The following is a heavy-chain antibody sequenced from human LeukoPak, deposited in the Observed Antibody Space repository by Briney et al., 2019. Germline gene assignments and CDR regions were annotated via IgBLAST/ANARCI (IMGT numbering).Heavy chain of an antibody. J-gene: IGHJ4*02. CDR1: GFTVSSTC. CDR2: FYSGGGST. CDR3: ARVASDSSGWYHFDH. D-gene: IGHD6-19*01. V-gene: IGHV3-53*01. Sequence: GGSLRLSCAASGFTVSSTCMGWVRQAPGKGLEWVSFFYSGGGSTYYADSVKGRFTISRDNSKSTLYLEMNSLRAEDTAMYYCARVASDSSGWYHFDHWGQGTLVTVSS.